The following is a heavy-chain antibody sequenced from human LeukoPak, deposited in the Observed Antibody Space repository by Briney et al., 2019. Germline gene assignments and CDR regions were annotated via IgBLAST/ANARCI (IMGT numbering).Heavy chain of an antibody. D-gene: IGHD3-10*01. CDR3: ASHPGSGSYFLDY. Sequence: GSLRLSCAASGFTFSSYAMSWVRQAPGKGLEWIGEINHSGSTNYNPSLKSRVTISVDTSKNQFSLKLSSVTAADTAVYYCASHPGSGSYFLDYWGQGTLITVSS. CDR1: GFTFSSYA. V-gene: IGHV4-34*01. CDR2: INHSGST. J-gene: IGHJ4*02.